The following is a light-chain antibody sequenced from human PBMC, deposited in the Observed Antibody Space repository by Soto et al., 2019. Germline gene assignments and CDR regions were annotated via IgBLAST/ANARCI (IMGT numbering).Light chain of an antibody. V-gene: IGKV3-11*01. CDR2: DAS. J-gene: IGKJ4*01. CDR3: QQRSSWPLT. Sequence: TVMTHSPVTLSVSPWYTSTIYFRASQRVSSHLAWYQQKPGQPPRLLIYDASNRATGIPARFSGSGSGTDFALTISSLEPEDFAVYYCQQRSSWPLTFGGGTKVDIK. CDR1: QRVSSH.